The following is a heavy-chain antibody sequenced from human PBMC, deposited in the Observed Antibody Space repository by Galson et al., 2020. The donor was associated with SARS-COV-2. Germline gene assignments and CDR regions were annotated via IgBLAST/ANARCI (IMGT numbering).Heavy chain of an antibody. Sequence: GESLKISCAASGFKFSNFGMHWVRQAPGKGLQWVAVILSEENNEYYADAVKGRVTISRDNSRNMLYLHMSSLRAEDTAVYFCTKDRSPEYGNWDFDLWGRGTLVTVSS. J-gene: IGHJ2*01. D-gene: IGHD4-17*01. V-gene: IGHV3-30*02. CDR3: TKDRSPEYGNWDFDL. CDR1: GFKFSNFG. CDR2: ILSEENNE.